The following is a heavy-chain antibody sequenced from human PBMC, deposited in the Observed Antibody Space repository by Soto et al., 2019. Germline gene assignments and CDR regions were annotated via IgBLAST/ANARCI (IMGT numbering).Heavy chain of an antibody. CDR1: GYTCTSYY. CDR3: ARDRRLSALRGGATLYYGMDV. CDR2: INPSGGST. V-gene: IGHV1-46*01. D-gene: IGHD1-26*01. J-gene: IGHJ6*02. Sequence: GASVKVSCKASGYTCTSYYMHWVLQAPGQGLEWMGIINPSGGSTSYAQKFQGRVTMTRDTSTSTVYMELSSLRSEDTAVYYCARDRRLSALRGGATLYYGMDVWGQGTTVTVSS.